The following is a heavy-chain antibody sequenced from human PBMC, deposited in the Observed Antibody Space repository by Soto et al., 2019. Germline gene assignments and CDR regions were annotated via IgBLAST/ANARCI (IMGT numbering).Heavy chain of an antibody. D-gene: IGHD3-10*01. CDR1: GGSFSGYY. CDR2: INDRGST. J-gene: IGHJ4*02. V-gene: IGHV4-34*01. CDR3: ARGVVRRVIIQYTSFFDY. Sequence: NPSETLSLTCAVYGGSFSGYYWSWIRQPPGKGLEWMGEINDRGSTNYNPSLKSRVPISVVTSKNQYFLKMISVTAADTAVYYCARGVVRRVIIQYTSFFDYWGLGTSVNVSS.